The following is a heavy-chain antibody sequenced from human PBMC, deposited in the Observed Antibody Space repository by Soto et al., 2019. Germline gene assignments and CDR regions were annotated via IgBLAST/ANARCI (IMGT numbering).Heavy chain of an antibody. CDR1: GVVYGDWG. J-gene: IGHJ3*02. CDR2: MSGNSGSV. D-gene: IGHD4-17*01. CDR3: AKEANDYGDVRAFDI. Sequence: RSLRVACEGAGVVYGDWGTRWVRQTAGKGLEWVSGMSGNSGSVGYADSVKGRFTIARDDAENLLYLQMNSLRAEDTALYYCAKEANDYGDVRAFDIWGQGTIVTVSS. V-gene: IGHV3-9*01.